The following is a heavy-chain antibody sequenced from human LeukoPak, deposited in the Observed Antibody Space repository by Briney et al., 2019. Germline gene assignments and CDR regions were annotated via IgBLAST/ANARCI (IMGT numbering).Heavy chain of an antibody. J-gene: IGHJ5*02. CDR2: IRDSETT. CDR3: ARHREQWLVHGWFDP. V-gene: IGHV4-59*08. Sequence: SETLSLTCTVSGGSMSNYFWNWIRQSPGKGLEWIGYIRDSETTNYNPSLKSRVTISLDTSTNQFSLKLSSVTAADTAVYYCARHREQWLVHGWFDPWGQGTLVTVSS. D-gene: IGHD6-19*01. CDR1: GGSMSNYF.